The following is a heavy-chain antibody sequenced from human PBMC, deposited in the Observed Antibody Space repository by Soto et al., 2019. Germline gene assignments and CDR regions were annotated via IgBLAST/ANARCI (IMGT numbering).Heavy chain of an antibody. CDR1: GFTFSDSW. D-gene: IGHD4-4*01. J-gene: IGHJ5*02. CDR3: VRGGSNYAS. Sequence: GGSLRLSXTASGFTFSDSWMTWVRQAPGKGLEWVARIKPDESEKKYADSVKGRFSISRDNAKNSMYLQMDSLRGEDTAVYYCVRGGSNYASWGQGTLVTV. CDR2: IKPDESEK. V-gene: IGHV3-7*01.